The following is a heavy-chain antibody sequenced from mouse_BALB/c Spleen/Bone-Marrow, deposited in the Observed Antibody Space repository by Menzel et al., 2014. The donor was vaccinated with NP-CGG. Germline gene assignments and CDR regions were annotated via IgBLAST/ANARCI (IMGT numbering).Heavy chain of an antibody. CDR3: ARQGTLDY. J-gene: IGHJ4*01. V-gene: IGHV5-12*02. Sequence: EVKVVESGGGLVQPGGSLKLSCATSGFTFRDYYMYWVRQTPEKRLEWVAYISNGGGSTYYPDTVKGRFTISRDNAKNTLYLQMSRLKSEDTAMYYCARQGTLDYWGQGTSVTVPS. CDR2: ISNGGGST. CDR1: GFTFRDYY.